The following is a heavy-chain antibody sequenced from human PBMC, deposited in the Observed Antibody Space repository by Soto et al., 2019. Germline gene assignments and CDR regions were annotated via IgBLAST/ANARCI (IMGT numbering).Heavy chain of an antibody. CDR3: ATGRVIEGQYGLDV. CDR2: FDADAGET. V-gene: IGHV1-24*01. CDR1: GYTLTELA. D-gene: IGHD4-4*01. J-gene: IGHJ6*02. Sequence: GASVKVSCKVSGYTLTELAMHWVRQAPGKGFEWMGGFDADAGETIYPQEFQGRLTMTGDTSTDTAFMELSSLTSEDTAVYYCATGRVIEGQYGLDVWGQGTSVTVSS.